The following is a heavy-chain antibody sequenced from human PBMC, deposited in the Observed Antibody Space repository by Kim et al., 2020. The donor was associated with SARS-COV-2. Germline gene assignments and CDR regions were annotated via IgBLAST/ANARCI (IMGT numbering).Heavy chain of an antibody. CDR3: ARSTAEWGWESYYYYYLDV. Sequence: ASVKVSCKASGYTFTSYYINWVRQATGQGLEWMGWMNPNSGDTGYAQKFQGRVTMTRNTSISTAYMELSSLRSEDTAVYYCARSTAEWGWESYYYYYLDVWGKGTTVTVSS. CDR1: GYTFTSYY. CDR2: MNPNSGDT. V-gene: IGHV1-8*01. J-gene: IGHJ6*03. D-gene: IGHD1-26*01.